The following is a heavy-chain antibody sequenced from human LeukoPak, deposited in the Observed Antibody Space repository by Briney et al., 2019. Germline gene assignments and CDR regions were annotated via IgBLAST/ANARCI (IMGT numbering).Heavy chain of an antibody. Sequence: PSETLSLTCTVSGGSISSYYWSWIRQPPGKGLEWIGYIYYSGSTNYNPSLKSRVTISVDTSKNQFSLKLSSVTAADTAVYYCARSYGGNSGWFDPWGQGTLVTVSS. CDR2: IYYSGST. D-gene: IGHD4-23*01. CDR1: GGSISSYY. J-gene: IGHJ5*02. V-gene: IGHV4-59*01. CDR3: ARSYGGNSGWFDP.